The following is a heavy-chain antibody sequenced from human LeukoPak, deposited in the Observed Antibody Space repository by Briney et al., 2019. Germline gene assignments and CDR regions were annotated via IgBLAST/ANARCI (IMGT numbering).Heavy chain of an antibody. J-gene: IGHJ5*02. V-gene: IGHV4-39*07. CDR1: GGSISSSSYY. CDR2: IYYSGST. Sequence: SETLSLTCTVSGGSISSSSYYWGWIRQPPGKGLEWIGSIYYSGSTYYNPSLKSRVTISVDTSENQFSLKLSSVTAADTAVYYCAREVAARPHWFDPWGQGTLVTVSS. CDR3: AREVAARPHWFDP. D-gene: IGHD6-6*01.